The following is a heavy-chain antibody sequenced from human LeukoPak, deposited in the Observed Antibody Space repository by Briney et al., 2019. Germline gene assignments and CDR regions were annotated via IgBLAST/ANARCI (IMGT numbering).Heavy chain of an antibody. Sequence: SETLSLTCAVYGGSFSGYYWSWIRQPPGKGLEWIGEINHSGSTNYNPSLKSRVTISVDMSKNQFSLKLSSVTAADTAVYYCARARGYCSGGSCYQKYFQHWGQGTLVTVSS. J-gene: IGHJ1*01. V-gene: IGHV4-34*01. CDR1: GGSFSGYY. CDR3: ARARGYCSGGSCYQKYFQH. CDR2: INHSGST. D-gene: IGHD2-15*01.